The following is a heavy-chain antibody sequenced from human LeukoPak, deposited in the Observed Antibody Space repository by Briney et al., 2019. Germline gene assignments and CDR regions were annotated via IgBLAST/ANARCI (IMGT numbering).Heavy chain of an antibody. D-gene: IGHD5-24*01. J-gene: IGHJ2*01. CDR1: GDSISTYY. CDR2: IYSTGTT. Sequence: PSETLSLTCTVSGDSISTYYGSWLRQPPGKGLGWLGYIYSTGTTNYNPSLKSRLSMSVDMSKNQFSLRLRSVTAADTAVYYCARDRRGLQFLNNWYFDVWGRGTPVTVSS. CDR3: ARDRRGLQFLNNWYFDV. V-gene: IGHV4-59*13.